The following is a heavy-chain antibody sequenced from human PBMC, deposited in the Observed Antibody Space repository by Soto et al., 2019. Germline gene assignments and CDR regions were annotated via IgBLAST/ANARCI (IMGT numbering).Heavy chain of an antibody. V-gene: IGHV1-69*02. J-gene: IGHJ6*04. CDR2: IIPILGIA. Sequence: SVKVSCKASGGTFSSYTISWVRQAPGQGLEWMGRIIPILGIANYAQKFQGRVTITADKSTSTAYMELSSLRSEDTAVYYCARVGSRYSYGQNYYYYYGMDVWCTGPTVTLSS. CDR1: GGTFSSYT. D-gene: IGHD5-18*01. CDR3: ARVGSRYSYGQNYYYYYGMDV.